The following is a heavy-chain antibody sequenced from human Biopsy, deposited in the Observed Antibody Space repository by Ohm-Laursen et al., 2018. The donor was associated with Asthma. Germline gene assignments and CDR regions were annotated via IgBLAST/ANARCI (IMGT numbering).Heavy chain of an antibody. V-gene: IGHV3-7*01. CDR2: IKQDGTEK. CDR3: ARTFHFWSPYHAEHYQL. J-gene: IGHJ1*01. CDR1: GFTFGDYC. D-gene: IGHD3-3*02. Sequence: SRRLSCSASGFTFGDYCMSWVRQVPGKGLEWVANIKQDGTEKNHVDSLKGRCTISRDNAKNSLYLQMNSLRAEDTAVYYCARTFHFWSPYHAEHYQLWGQGTLVTVPS.